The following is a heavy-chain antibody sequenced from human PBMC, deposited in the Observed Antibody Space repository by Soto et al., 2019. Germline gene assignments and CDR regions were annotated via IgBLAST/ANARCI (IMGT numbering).Heavy chain of an antibody. V-gene: IGHV4-30-2*01. CDR3: ARDQLYYNDISGRPLNAFDV. CDR1: GGSISSGGYS. Sequence: SETLSLTCAVSGGSISSGGYSWSWIRQPPGKGLEWIGYIYHSGSTYYNPSLKSRVTISVDRSKNQFSLKLSSVTAADTAVYYCARDQLYYNDISGRPLNAFDVWGQGTMVTVSS. CDR2: IYHSGST. J-gene: IGHJ3*01. D-gene: IGHD3-22*01.